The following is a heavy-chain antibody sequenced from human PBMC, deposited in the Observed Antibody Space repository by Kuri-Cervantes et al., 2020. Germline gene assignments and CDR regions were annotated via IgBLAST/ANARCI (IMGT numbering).Heavy chain of an antibody. CDR1: GGSFSGYY. V-gene: IGHV4-59*01. Sequence: SETLSLTCAVYGGSFSGYYWSWIRQPPGKGLEWIGYIYYSGSTNYNPSLKSRVTISVDTSKNQFSLKLSSVTAADTAVYYCARVQASYYYYYYMDVWGKGTTVTVSS. CDR2: IYYSGST. CDR3: ARVQASYYYYYYMDV. D-gene: IGHD4-11*01. J-gene: IGHJ6*03.